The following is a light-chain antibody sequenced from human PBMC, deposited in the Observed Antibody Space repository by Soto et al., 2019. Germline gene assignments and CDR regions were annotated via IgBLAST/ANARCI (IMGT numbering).Light chain of an antibody. Sequence: QSALTQPASVSGSPGQSITFSCTGTSRDIGTYKYVSWYQQHPGKAPKLIIFDVSSRPSGVSTRFSGSKSGNTASLTISGLQTEDEADYFCSSYTTTTTLEGVFGTGTKLTVL. V-gene: IGLV2-14*03. CDR2: DVS. CDR3: SSYTTTTTLEGV. CDR1: SRDIGTYKY. J-gene: IGLJ1*01.